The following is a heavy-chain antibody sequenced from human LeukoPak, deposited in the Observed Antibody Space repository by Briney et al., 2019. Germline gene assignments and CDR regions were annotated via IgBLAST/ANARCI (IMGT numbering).Heavy chain of an antibody. D-gene: IGHD3-10*01. V-gene: IGHV1-24*01. CDR2: FDPEDGET. CDR1: GYTLTELS. Sequence: ASVKVSCKVSGYTLTELSMHWVRQAPGKGLEWMGGFDPEDGETIYAQKFQGRVTMTEDTSTGTAYMELSSLRSEDTAVYYCARSQITMVRGVIIDWFDPWGQGTLVTVSS. J-gene: IGHJ5*02. CDR3: ARSQITMVRGVIIDWFDP.